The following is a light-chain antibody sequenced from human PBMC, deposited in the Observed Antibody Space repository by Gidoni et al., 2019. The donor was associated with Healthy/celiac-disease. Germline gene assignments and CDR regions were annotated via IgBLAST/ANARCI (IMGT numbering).Light chain of an antibody. CDR2: SNN. CDR3: AAWDDSLNGFYV. V-gene: IGLV1-44*01. CDR1: SSNTGSNT. Sequence: QSVLPQPPSASGTPGHRVTISCSGSSSNTGSNTVTWYQQHPGTAPKLLIYSNNHRPSGVPDRFSGSKSGTSASLAISGLQSEDEADYYCAAWDDSLNGFYVFGTGTKVTVL. J-gene: IGLJ1*01.